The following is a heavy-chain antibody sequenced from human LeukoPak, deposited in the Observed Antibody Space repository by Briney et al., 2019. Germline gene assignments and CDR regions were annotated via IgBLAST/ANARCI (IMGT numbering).Heavy chain of an antibody. J-gene: IGHJ4*02. CDR3: AKVSSGSYYTALDY. Sequence: PGGSLRLSCAASGFTFSSYAMSWVRQAPGKRLEWVSAISGSGGSTYYADSVKGRFTISRDNSKNTLYLQMNSLRAEDTAVYYCAKVSSGSYYTALDYWGQGTLVTVSS. D-gene: IGHD1-26*01. V-gene: IGHV3-23*01. CDR2: ISGSGGST. CDR1: GFTFSSYA.